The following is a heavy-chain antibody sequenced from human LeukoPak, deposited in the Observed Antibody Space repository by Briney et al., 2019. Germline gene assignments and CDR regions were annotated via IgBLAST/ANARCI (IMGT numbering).Heavy chain of an antibody. J-gene: IGHJ6*02. D-gene: IGHD3-10*01. CDR3: ARTYGSGLSGHGMDV. Sequence: GGSLRLSCAASGFTFNNYGMTWVRQAPGKGLEWVSYISTTGGTVYYADSVKGRFTISRDNAKNSLYLQMNSLRGEDTAVYYCARTYGSGLSGHGMDVWGQGTTVTVSS. CDR2: ISTTGGTV. V-gene: IGHV3-48*04. CDR1: GFTFNNYG.